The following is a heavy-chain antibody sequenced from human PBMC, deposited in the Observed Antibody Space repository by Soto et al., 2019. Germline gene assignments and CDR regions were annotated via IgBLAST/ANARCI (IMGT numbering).Heavy chain of an antibody. V-gene: IGHV1-24*01. D-gene: IGHD3-3*01. Sequence: ASVKVSCKVSGYTLTGLSVQWLRQAPGKGLEWMGGFDPEEGETTYAQKFQGRVIMTEDTSTATAYMELISLTSHDTAVYYCARRSGYHKTYYYGMDVWGQGTTVTVSS. CDR2: FDPEEGET. CDR3: ARRSGYHKTYYYGMDV. J-gene: IGHJ6*02. CDR1: GYTLTGLS.